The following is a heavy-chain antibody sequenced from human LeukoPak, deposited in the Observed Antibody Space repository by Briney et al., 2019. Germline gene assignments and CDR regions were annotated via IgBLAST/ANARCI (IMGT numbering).Heavy chain of an antibody. CDR1: GGAISGYY. CDR2: FSHRGST. J-gene: IGHJ6*04. Sequence: SETLSLTCTVSGGAISGYYWSWIRQPPGKGLEWIGSFSHRGSTYYNPSLQSRVTISVDTSKNQFSLKLSSVTAADTAVYYCARAMASTTGSPYYYYGMDVWGKGTTVTVSS. D-gene: IGHD1-1*01. CDR3: ARAMASTTGSPYYYYGMDV. V-gene: IGHV4-38-2*02.